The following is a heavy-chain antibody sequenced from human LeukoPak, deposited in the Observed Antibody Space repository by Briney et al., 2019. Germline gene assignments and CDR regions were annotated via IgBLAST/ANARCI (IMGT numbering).Heavy chain of an antibody. CDR1: GYSISSGYH. J-gene: IGHJ4*02. CDR2: IYHSGST. D-gene: IGHD6-13*01. CDR3: ARVTGYMVEDYFDY. V-gene: IGHV4-38-2*02. Sequence: PSETLSLTCTVSGYSISSGYHWGWIRQPPGKGLEWIGSIYHSGSTYYNPSLKSRVTTSVDTSKNRFSLRLSSVTAADTAVYYCARVTGYMVEDYFDYWGQGTLVTVSS.